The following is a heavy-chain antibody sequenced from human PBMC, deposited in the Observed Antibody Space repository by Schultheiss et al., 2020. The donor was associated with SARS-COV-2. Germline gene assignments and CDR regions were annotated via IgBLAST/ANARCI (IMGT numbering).Heavy chain of an antibody. J-gene: IGHJ4*02. CDR3: ARADDYGGNSLDH. CDR1: GFTYSTYT. CDR2: ISGSATST. Sequence: SCAASGFTYSTYTMNWVRQAPGKGLEWVSAISGSATSTYYADSVRGRSTISRDKSKSTLYLQMNSLRVEDTAIYYCARADDYGGNSLDHWGQGTLVTVSS. V-gene: IGHV3-23*01. D-gene: IGHD4-23*01.